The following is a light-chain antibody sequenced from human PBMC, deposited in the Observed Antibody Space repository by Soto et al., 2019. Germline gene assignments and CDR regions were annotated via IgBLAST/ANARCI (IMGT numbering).Light chain of an antibody. J-gene: IGLJ3*02. Sequence: QSVLTQPPAGSGAPGQRVTISCSGSSSNIGSHYDVHWYQQIPGTAPKLLIYGNINRPSGVPDRFSGSRSDTSASLAITGLQAEDEADYYCQSYDSGLSGVVFGGGTKGTVL. CDR2: GNI. CDR3: QSYDSGLSGVV. V-gene: IGLV1-40*01. CDR1: SSNIGSHYD.